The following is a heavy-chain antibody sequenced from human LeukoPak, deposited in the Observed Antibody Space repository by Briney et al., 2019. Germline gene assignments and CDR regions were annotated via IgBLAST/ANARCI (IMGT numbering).Heavy chain of an antibody. D-gene: IGHD3-3*01. CDR1: GGSFSGYY. V-gene: IGHV4-34*01. Sequence: SETLSLTCAVYGGSFSGYYWSWVRQPPGKGLEWIGSIYYSGSTYYNPSLKSRVTISVDTSKNQFSLKLSSVTAADTAVYYCARHLIGVVISFDPWGQGTLVTVSS. J-gene: IGHJ5*02. CDR2: IYYSGST. CDR3: ARHLIGVVISFDP.